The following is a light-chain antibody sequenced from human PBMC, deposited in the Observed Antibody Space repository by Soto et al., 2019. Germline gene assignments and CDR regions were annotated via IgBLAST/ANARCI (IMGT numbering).Light chain of an antibody. V-gene: IGKV3-15*01. CDR3: QQYHNWPYT. CDR1: QSVGSN. J-gene: IGKJ2*01. CDR2: DAS. Sequence: EIVLTHSPATLSVSPGERATLSCRASQSVGSNLAWYQQRRGQPPRLLIYDASTRPTDIPARFSGGGSGTEFTLTISSMQSEDFAVYYCQQYHNWPYTFGQGTKLQIK.